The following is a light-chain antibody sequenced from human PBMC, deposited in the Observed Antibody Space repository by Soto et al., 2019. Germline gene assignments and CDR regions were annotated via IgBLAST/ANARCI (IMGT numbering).Light chain of an antibody. CDR3: QQSYSTSIN. V-gene: IGKV1-39*01. CDR1: QSISTY. Sequence: DIQMTQSPSSLSASVLDRVTITFLASQSISTYVNWYQQKLGKAPKLLIYAASSLQSGVPSRFSASGSGTDFTLIISSLQPEDFATYYCQQSYSTSINFGQGTRLEIK. CDR2: AAS. J-gene: IGKJ5*01.